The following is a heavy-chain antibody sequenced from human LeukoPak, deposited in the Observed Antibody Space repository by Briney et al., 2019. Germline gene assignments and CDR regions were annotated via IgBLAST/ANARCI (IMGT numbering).Heavy chain of an antibody. Sequence: GGSLRLSCAASGFSFSTYAMSWVRQAPGKGLEWVSAISATGGSTYYADSVKGRFTISRDNSKNTLYLQINTLRAEDTAVYYCANRPLDYLGQGTLVTVSS. V-gene: IGHV3-23*01. CDR1: GFSFSTYA. CDR3: ANRPLDY. J-gene: IGHJ4*02. CDR2: ISATGGST.